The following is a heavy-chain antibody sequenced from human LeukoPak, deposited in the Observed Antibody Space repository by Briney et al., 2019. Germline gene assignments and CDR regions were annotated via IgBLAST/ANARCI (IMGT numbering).Heavy chain of an antibody. CDR2: IIPIFGTA. CDR3: ARGRDTAMLYYYYYYMDV. Sequence: GASVKVSCKASGGTFSSYAISWVRQAPGQGLEWMGGIIPIFGTANYAQKFQGRVTITADKSTSTAYMELSSLRSEDTAVYYCARGRDTAMLYYYYYYMDVWGKGTTVTVSS. D-gene: IGHD5-18*01. CDR1: GGTFSSYA. J-gene: IGHJ6*03. V-gene: IGHV1-69*06.